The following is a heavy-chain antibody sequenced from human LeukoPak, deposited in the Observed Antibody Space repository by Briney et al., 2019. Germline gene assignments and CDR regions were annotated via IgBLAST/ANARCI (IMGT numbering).Heavy chain of an antibody. Sequence: GSSVKVSCKASGGTFSSYAISWVRQAPGQGLEWMGGIIPIFGTANYAQKFQGRVTMTTDTSTSTAYMELRSLRSDDTAVYYCARVRGGFGEYSLDYWGQGTLVTVSS. CDR2: IIPIFGTA. J-gene: IGHJ4*02. V-gene: IGHV1-69*05. D-gene: IGHD3-10*01. CDR1: GGTFSSYA. CDR3: ARVRGGFGEYSLDY.